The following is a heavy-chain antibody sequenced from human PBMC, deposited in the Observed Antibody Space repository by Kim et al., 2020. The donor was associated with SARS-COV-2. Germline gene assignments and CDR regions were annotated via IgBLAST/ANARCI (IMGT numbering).Heavy chain of an antibody. Sequence: ASVKVSCKASGYTFTGYYMHWVRQAPGQGLEWMGRINPNSGGTNYAQKFQGRVTMTRDTSISTAYMELSRLRSDDTAVYYCARALLGYCSSTSCSGDYWGQGTLVTVSS. CDR2: INPNSGGT. CDR1: GYTFTGYY. V-gene: IGHV1-2*06. CDR3: ARALLGYCSSTSCSGDY. D-gene: IGHD2-2*01. J-gene: IGHJ4*02.